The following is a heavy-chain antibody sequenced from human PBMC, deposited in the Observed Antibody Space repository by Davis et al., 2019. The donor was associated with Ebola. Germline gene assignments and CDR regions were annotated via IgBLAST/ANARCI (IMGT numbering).Heavy chain of an antibody. J-gene: IGHJ4*02. CDR2: SSAYSGNT. V-gene: IGHV1-18*04. D-gene: IGHD3-22*01. CDR1: GYTFTSYG. Sequence: ASAKVSCNASGYTFTSYGITWARQAPVQGLDWMGWSSAYSGNTNYAQKLQGSVTMTTDTSTSTAYMELRSLRSDDTAVYYCARAIGYDSSGYYYRGFDYWGQGTLVTVSS. CDR3: ARAIGYDSSGYYYRGFDY.